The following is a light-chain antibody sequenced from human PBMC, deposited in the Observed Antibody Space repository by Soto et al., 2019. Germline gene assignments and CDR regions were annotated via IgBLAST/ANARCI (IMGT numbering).Light chain of an antibody. J-gene: IGLJ2*01. CDR1: SSNIGAGYD. V-gene: IGLV1-40*01. CDR3: ATWDGSLPAEV. CDR2: GNS. Sequence: QAVVTQPPSVSGAPGQRVTISCTGSSSNIGAGYDVHWYQQLPGTAPKLLIYGNSNRPSGIPDRFSGSKSGTSGTLDITGLQTGDEADYYCATWDGSLPAEVFGGGTKLTVL.